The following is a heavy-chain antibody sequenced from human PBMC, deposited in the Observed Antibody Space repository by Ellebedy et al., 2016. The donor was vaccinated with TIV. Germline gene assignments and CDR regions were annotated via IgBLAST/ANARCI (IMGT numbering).Heavy chain of an antibody. CDR3: TTLTPIVLINVAF. D-gene: IGHD3-16*01. V-gene: IGHV3-15*01. CDR1: GFTSSNAW. J-gene: IGHJ4*02. CDR2: IKSNLNGATT. Sequence: PGGSLRLSCAASGFTSSNAWMYWVRQAPGKGLEWVGRIKSNLNGATTDYAAPVKGRFTISRDDSKNTLYLQMNSLETEDTAVYYCTTLTPIVLINVAFWGQGTLVTVSS.